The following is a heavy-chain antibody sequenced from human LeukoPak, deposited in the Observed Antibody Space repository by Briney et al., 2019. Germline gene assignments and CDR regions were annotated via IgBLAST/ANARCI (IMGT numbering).Heavy chain of an antibody. CDR3: AKGGYYYDSSGSYTDYYGMDV. Sequence: GGSLRLSCAASEFTFSSYAMSWVRQAPGKGLEWVSAISGSGGSTYYADSVKGRFTISRDNSKNTLYLQMNSLRAEDTAVYYCAKGGYYYDSSGSYTDYYGMDVWGQGTTVTVSS. J-gene: IGHJ6*02. CDR2: ISGSGGST. V-gene: IGHV3-23*01. D-gene: IGHD3-22*01. CDR1: EFTFSSYA.